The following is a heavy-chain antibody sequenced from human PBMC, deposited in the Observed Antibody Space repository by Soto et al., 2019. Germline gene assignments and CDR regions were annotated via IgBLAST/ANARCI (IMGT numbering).Heavy chain of an antibody. CDR3: AREVCSSTSCYTGYWFDS. D-gene: IGHD2-2*02. Sequence: PSETLSLTCSVSGGSITNSTFYWSWIRQHPGKGLEWIGYIYYSGISYYNASPRSRVTISLDTSKNQFSLKLSSVTDADTAVYYCAREVCSSTSCYTGYWFDSWGQGTLVTVSS. J-gene: IGHJ5*01. V-gene: IGHV4-31*03. CDR1: GGSITNSTFY. CDR2: IYYSGIS.